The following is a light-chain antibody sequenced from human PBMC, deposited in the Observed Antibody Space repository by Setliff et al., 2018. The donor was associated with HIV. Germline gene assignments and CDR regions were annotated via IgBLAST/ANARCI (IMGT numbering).Light chain of an antibody. CDR3: ASHRDTNTLEV. CDR2: SVT. V-gene: IGLV2-14*03. Sequence: QSVLTQPASVSGSPGQSIPISCSGTNSDIGSHDYVPWYQQHPAKAPKLIIFSVTYRPAGVSERFSGSKSGNTASLTISGLQPEDEADYYCASHRDTNTLEVFGTGTKVTVL. J-gene: IGLJ1*01. CDR1: NSDIGSHDY.